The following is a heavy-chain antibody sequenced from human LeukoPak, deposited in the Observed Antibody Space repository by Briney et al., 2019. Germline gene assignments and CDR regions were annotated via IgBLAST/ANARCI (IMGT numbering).Heavy chain of an antibody. CDR1: GGTFSSYA. J-gene: IGHJ4*02. V-gene: IGHV1-69*05. CDR2: IIPIFGTA. Sequence: ASVKVSCKASGGTFSSYAISWVRQAPGQGLEWMGGIIPIFGTANYAQKFQGRVTITTDESTSTAYMELNSLRAEDTAVYYCAKDVGYCGSTSCYFSYWGQGTLVTVAS. CDR3: AKDVGYCGSTSCYFSY. D-gene: IGHD2-2*01.